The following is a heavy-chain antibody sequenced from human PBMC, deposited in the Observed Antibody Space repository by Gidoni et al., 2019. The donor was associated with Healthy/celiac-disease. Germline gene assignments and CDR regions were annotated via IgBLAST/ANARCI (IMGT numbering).Heavy chain of an antibody. Sequence: QVQLVASGGGVGQPRRSLRLSCAASGLTFCTYGMRWVHQAPGKGLGGVEVISYDGSNKYYADSVKGRFTVSRDNSKNTLYLKMISLRAEDTAVYYCAKDLVATVTTGGWYFDYWGQGTLVTVSS. CDR2: ISYDGSNK. D-gene: IGHD4-17*01. CDR1: GLTFCTYG. CDR3: AKDLVATVTTGGWYFDY. V-gene: IGHV3-30*18. J-gene: IGHJ4*02.